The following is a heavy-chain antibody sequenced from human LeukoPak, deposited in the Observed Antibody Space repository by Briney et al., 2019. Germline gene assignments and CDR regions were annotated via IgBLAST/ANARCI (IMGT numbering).Heavy chain of an antibody. CDR2: IWYDGSNK. CDR3: ARETPRRGETRDGYR. V-gene: IGHV3-33*01. J-gene: IGHJ4*02. Sequence: GGSLRLSCAASGFTFSSYGMHWVHQAPGKGLEWVAVIWYDGSNKYYADSVRGRFTISRDNPKNLLFLQINSLRVEDTAVYYCARETPRRGETRDGYRWGQGTVVTVSS. D-gene: IGHD5-24*01. CDR1: GFTFSSYG.